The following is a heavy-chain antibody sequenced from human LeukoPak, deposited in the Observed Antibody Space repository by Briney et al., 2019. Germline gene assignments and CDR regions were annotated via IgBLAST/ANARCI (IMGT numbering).Heavy chain of an antibody. CDR2: IWYDGSNK. D-gene: IGHD1-26*01. J-gene: IGHJ4*02. Sequence: PGRSLRLSCAASGFTFSSYGMHWVRQAPGKGLEWVAVIWYDGSNKYYVDSVKGRFTISRDNSKNTLYLQMNSLRAEDTALYYCARDLNYRGSYVTPPLDYRGQGTLVTVSS. V-gene: IGHV3-33*01. CDR3: ARDLNYRGSYVTPPLDY. CDR1: GFTFSSYG.